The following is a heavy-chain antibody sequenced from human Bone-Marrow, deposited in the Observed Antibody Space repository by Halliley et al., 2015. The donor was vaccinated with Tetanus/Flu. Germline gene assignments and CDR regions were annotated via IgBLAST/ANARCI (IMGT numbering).Heavy chain of an antibody. J-gene: IGHJ6*02. CDR3: ARRQGIAVSDDNYYYGLDV. D-gene: IGHD6-19*01. V-gene: IGHV5-51*01. CDR1: GYSFSDYW. Sequence: QLVQSGAEVKKPGEPLKISCKGSGYSFSDYWIGWVRQMPGQGLESMGIIFPGDSETRYGQSFQGQVTISADPSISTAYLQWSSLKAPDSAIYFCARRQGIAVSDDNYYYGLDVWGQGTTVTV. CDR2: IFPGDSET.